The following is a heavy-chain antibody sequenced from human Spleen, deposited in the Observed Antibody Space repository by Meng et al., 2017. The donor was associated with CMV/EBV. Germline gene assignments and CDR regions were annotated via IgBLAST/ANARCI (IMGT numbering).Heavy chain of an antibody. D-gene: IGHD2-2*01. J-gene: IGHJ5*02. Sequence: GESLKISCVGSGFTFSSFWISWVRQVPGKGLEWVANIKQDGSEKYYVDSLKGRFTISRDNAKNSLYLQMNSLRAEDTAVYYCAGRDSTTGWLDPWGQGTLVTVSS. CDR2: IKQDGSEK. CDR1: GFTFSSFW. CDR3: AGRDSTTGWLDP. V-gene: IGHV3-7*01.